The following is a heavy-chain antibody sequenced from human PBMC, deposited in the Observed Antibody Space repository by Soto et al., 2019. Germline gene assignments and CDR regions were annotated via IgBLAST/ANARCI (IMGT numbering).Heavy chain of an antibody. J-gene: IGHJ4*02. CDR1: GFTFSSYA. V-gene: IGHV3-23*01. CDR3: AKSPILTGYYGSLEFDH. Sequence: PGGSLRLSCAASGFTFSSYAMSWVRQAPGKGLEWVSAISGSGGSTYYADSVKGRFTISRDNSKNTLYLQMNSLRAEDTAVYYCAKSPILTGYYGSLEFDHWGQGTLVTVSS. CDR2: ISGSGGST. D-gene: IGHD3-9*01.